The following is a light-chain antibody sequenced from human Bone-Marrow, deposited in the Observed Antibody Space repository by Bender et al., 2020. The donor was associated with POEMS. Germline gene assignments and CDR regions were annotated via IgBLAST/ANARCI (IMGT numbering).Light chain of an antibody. CDR3: SAYAGMGTFIL. J-gene: IGLJ2*01. CDR1: NRDIGDYNY. V-gene: IGLV2-14*01. CDR2: EVT. Sequence: QSALTQPASVSGSPGQSITISCTGTNRDIGDYNYVSWYQQHPGKAPKLLLYEVTNRPSGVPFRFSGSKSGNTASLTISGLQPEDEADYFCSAYAGMGTFILFGGGTKVTVL.